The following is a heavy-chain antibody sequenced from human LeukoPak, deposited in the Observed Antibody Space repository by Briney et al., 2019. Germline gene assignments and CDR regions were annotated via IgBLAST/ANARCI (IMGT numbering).Heavy chain of an antibody. CDR3: ARDLAYDSSGYLDY. V-gene: IGHV1-69*06. CDR1: GGTFISYA. D-gene: IGHD3-22*01. Sequence: SVKVSCKASGGTFISYAISWVRQAPGQGLEWMGGIIPIFGTANYAQKFQGRVTITADKSTSTAYMELSSLRSEDTAVYYCARDLAYDSSGYLDYWGQGTLVTVSS. J-gene: IGHJ4*02. CDR2: IIPIFGTA.